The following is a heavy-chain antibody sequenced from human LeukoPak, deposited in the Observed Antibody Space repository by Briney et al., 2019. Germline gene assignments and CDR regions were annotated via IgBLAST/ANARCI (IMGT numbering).Heavy chain of an antibody. CDR3: ARDSAYDSYYYYYMDV. V-gene: IGHV4-59*01. J-gene: IGHJ6*03. CDR1: GGSISSYY. CDR2: IYYSGGT. D-gene: IGHD5-12*01. Sequence: PSETLSLTCTVSGGSISSYYRSWIRQPPGKGLEWIGYIYYSGGTNYNPPLKRRVTISVDTPKNQFSLRLSSVTAAHTPVYYCARDSAYDSYYYYYMDVWGKGTTVTVSS.